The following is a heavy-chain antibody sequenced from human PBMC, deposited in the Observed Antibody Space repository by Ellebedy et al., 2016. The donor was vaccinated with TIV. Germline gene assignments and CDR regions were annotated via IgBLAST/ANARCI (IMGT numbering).Heavy chain of an antibody. D-gene: IGHD2-2*02. J-gene: IGHJ3*02. Sequence: SETLSLXCAVYGGSFSGYYWSWIRQPPGKGLEWIGEINHSGSTNYNPSLKSRVTISVDTSKNQFSLKLGSVTAADTAVYYCARSVVPAAIAAFDIWGQGTMVTVSS. CDR3: ARSVVPAAIAAFDI. CDR1: GGSFSGYY. CDR2: INHSGST. V-gene: IGHV4-34*01.